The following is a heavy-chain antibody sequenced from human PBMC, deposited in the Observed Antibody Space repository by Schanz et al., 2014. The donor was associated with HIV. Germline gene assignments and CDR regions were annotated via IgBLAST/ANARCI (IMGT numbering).Heavy chain of an antibody. Sequence: EVQLLESGGALVQPGGSLRLSCTASGFTFSNYWMHWVRQVPGKGLVWVSRINSDGRSANYADSVKGRFTISRDNAKNTLILQMNSLRAEDTAVYYCASGVRGHYYYYAMDVWGQGTTVTVSS. CDR1: GFTFSNYW. D-gene: IGHD3-16*01. CDR3: ASGVRGHYYYYAMDV. V-gene: IGHV3-74*01. CDR2: INSDGRSA. J-gene: IGHJ6*02.